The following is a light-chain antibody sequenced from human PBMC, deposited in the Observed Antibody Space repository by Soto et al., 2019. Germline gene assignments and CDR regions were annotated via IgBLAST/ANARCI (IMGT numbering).Light chain of an antibody. Sequence: QSAPVSGSPGQSVTISCAGASRDVTDSDSVSWYQHRPGEAPELKILDFTYRPSGVSDRFSGSLSADTASLTISGLQVEDEGDYYCVSYTNPGTYVFGPGTKVTVL. V-gene: IGLV2-14*03. CDR3: VSYTNPGTYV. CDR2: DFT. CDR1: SRDVTDSDS. J-gene: IGLJ1*01.